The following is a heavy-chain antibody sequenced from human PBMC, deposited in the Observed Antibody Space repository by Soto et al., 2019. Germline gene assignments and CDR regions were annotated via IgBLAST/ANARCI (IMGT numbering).Heavy chain of an antibody. CDR2: MNPNSGNT. CDR1: GYTFTSYD. J-gene: IGHJ3*01. V-gene: IGHV1-8*01. Sequence: QVQLVQSGAEVKKPGASVKVSCKASGYTFTSYDINWVRQATGQGLEWMGWMNPNSGNTGYAQKFQGRVTMTRNTPRSKDYLELSSLRSEDTAVYYCARVENVSSGYAFGDWGQGTVVTVSS. D-gene: IGHD3-22*01. CDR3: ARVENVSSGYAFGD.